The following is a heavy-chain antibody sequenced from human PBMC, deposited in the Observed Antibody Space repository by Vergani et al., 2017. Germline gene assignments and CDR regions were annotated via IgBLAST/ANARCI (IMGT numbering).Heavy chain of an antibody. D-gene: IGHD7-27*01. Sequence: EVQLVESGGGLVKPGGSLRLSCAASGFTFSSYSMNWVRQAPGKGLEWVSSISSSSSYIYYADSVKGRFTISRDNANNSLYLQMNSLRAEDTGVYYCARVSLREQGIDYWGQGTLVTVSS. J-gene: IGHJ4*02. V-gene: IGHV3-21*01. CDR2: ISSSSSYI. CDR3: ARVSLREQGIDY. CDR1: GFTFSSYS.